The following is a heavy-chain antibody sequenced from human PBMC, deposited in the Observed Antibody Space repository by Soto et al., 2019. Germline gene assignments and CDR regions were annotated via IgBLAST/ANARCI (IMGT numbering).Heavy chain of an antibody. V-gene: IGHV4-39*01. CDR2: IYYSGST. CDR3: ARQFSVYGDYGRYFDF. Sequence: SETLSLTCTVSCGSISSSVYYWGWIRQPPGKGLEWIGTIYYSGSTYYNPSLRSRVTISVDTSKNQFSLKLSSVTAADTAVYYCARQFSVYGDYGRYFDFWGQGTLVTVSS. CDR1: CGSISSSVYY. D-gene: IGHD4-17*01. J-gene: IGHJ4*02.